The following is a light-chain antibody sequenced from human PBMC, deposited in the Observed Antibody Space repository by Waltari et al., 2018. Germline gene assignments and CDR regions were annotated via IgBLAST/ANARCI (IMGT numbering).Light chain of an antibody. CDR1: SSDVGSYNL. Sequence: QSALTQPASVSGSPGQSITISCTGTSSDVGSYNLVSWYQQHPGKAPKLMIYEGSKRPSGVSNRFSGSKSGNTASLTISGLQAEDEADYYGCSYAGSSTHWVCGGGTKLTVL. V-gene: IGLV2-23*01. CDR2: EGS. CDR3: CSYAGSSTHWV. J-gene: IGLJ3*02.